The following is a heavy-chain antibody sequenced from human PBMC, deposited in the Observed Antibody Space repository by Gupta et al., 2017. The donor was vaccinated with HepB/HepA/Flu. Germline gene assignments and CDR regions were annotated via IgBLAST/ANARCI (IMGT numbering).Heavy chain of an antibody. CDR3: ARSPGYYFDY. D-gene: IGHD5-12*01. CDR1: GGSIRNYY. V-gene: IGHV4-59*01. J-gene: IGHJ4*02. CDR2: IYYTGST. Sequence: QVQLPESGPGLVKHSETLSLTCTVSGGSIRNYYWSWIRQPPGKGLEWIAYIYYTGSTNYNPSLRSRVTISVDTSKNQCPLKMNSVTAADTAVYYCARSPGYYFDYWGQGALVTVSS.